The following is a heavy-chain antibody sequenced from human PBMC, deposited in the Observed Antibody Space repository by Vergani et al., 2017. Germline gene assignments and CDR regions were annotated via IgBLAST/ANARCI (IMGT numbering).Heavy chain of an antibody. CDR3: AKDTPPIVVVPAAPHDAFDI. V-gene: IGHV3-23*04. CDR1: GFTFSSYA. D-gene: IGHD2-2*01. J-gene: IGHJ3*02. Sequence: VQLVESGGGVVQPGRSLRLSCAASGFTFSSYAMSWVRQAPGKGLEWVSAISGSGGSTYYADSVKGRFTISRDNSKNTLYLQMNSLRAEDTAVYYCAKDTPPIVVVPAAPHDAFDIWGQGTMVTVSS. CDR2: ISGSGGST.